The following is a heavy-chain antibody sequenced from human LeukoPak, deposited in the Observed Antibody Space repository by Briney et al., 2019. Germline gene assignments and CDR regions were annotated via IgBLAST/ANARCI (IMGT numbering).Heavy chain of an antibody. Sequence: GGSLRLSCAASGFTFSTYRMNWVRQAPGKGLEWVSYISSGSNTIYYADSVKGRFTISRDDAKNSLYLQMNSLRAEDTAVYYCARPSSGYYSPFDYWGQGNLVTVSS. CDR3: ARPSSGYYSPFDY. V-gene: IGHV3-48*04. J-gene: IGHJ4*02. CDR2: ISSGSNTI. D-gene: IGHD3-22*01. CDR1: GFTFSTYR.